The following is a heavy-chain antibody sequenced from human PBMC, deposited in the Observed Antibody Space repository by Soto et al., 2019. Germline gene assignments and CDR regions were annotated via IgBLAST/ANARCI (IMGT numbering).Heavy chain of an antibody. J-gene: IGHJ4*02. CDR3: ARERDTSEDY. CDR1: GFTFSSYG. Sequence: QVQLVESGGGVVQPGRSLRLSCAASGFTFSSYGMHWVRQAPGKGLEWVAVIWYDGSNKYYADSVKGRFTISRDNSNNTLYLQMNSLRAEATAVYYCARERDTSEDYWGQGTLVTVAS. V-gene: IGHV3-33*01. CDR2: IWYDGSNK. D-gene: IGHD5-18*01.